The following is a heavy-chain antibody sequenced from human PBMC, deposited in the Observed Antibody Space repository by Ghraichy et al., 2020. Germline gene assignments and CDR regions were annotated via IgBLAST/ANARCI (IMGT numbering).Heavy chain of an antibody. J-gene: IGHJ4*02. CDR2: IYHSGST. Sequence: SETLSLTCTVSGYSISSGYYWGWIRQPPGKGLEWIGSIYHSGSTYYNPSLKSRVTISVDTSKNQFSLKLSSVTAADTAVYYCARDDDGRRGYYFDYWGQGTLVTVSS. CDR3: ARDDDGRRGYYFDY. D-gene: IGHD3-10*01. CDR1: GYSISSGYY. V-gene: IGHV4-38-2*02.